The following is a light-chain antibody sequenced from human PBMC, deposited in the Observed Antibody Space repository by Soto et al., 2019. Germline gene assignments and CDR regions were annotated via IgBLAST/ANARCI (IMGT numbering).Light chain of an antibody. Sequence: EVVLTQSPATLSLSPGEGATLSCRASQSIGNSLAWYQQKPGQAPRLLIYATSNRATGIPARFSGSGSGTDFTLTISSLEPEDFAVYYCQQRSSWPFTFGPGTKVDI. V-gene: IGKV3-11*01. J-gene: IGKJ3*01. CDR2: ATS. CDR1: QSIGNS. CDR3: QQRSSWPFT.